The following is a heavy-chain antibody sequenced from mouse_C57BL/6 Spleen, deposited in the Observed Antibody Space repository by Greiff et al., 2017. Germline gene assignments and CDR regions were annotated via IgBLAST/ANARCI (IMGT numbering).Heavy chain of an antibody. J-gene: IGHJ2*01. CDR2: ISYDGSN. V-gene: IGHV3-6*01. Sequence: EVKLQESGPGLVKPSQSLSLTCSVTGYSITSGYYWNWIRQFPGNKLEWMGYISYDGSNNYNPSLKNRISITRDTSKNQFFLKLNSVTTEDTATYYCARESPHFDYWGQGTTLTVSS. CDR3: ARESPHFDY. CDR1: GYSITSGYY.